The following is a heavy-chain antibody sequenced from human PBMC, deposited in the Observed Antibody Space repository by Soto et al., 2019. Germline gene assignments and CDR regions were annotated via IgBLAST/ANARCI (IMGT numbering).Heavy chain of an antibody. J-gene: IGHJ6*02. Sequence: SESLSLSCTVSGGSISSYYWCWTRQPAGKGLEWIGRFYPTGKTNYNPSLQSRLTMSADTSRNQFSLNLTSVTAADTAVYYCARCGLDYGMDVWGQGTTVTVSS. V-gene: IGHV4-4*07. CDR1: GGSISSYY. CDR3: ARCGLDYGMDV. D-gene: IGHD3-16*01. CDR2: FYPTGKT.